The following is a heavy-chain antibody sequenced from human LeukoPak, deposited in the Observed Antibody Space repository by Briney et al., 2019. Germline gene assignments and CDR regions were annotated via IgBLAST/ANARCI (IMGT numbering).Heavy chain of an antibody. V-gene: IGHV4-39*01. CDR3: ARSVVLDLRWGRVLYLPWGDYYYYYYMDV. J-gene: IGHJ6*03. Sequence: SETLSLTCTVSGGSISSSSYYWGWIRQPPGKGLEWIGSIYYSGSTYYNPSLKSRVTISVDTSKNQFSLKLSSVTAADKAVYYCARSVVLDLRWGRVLYLPWGDYYYYYYMDVWGKGTTVTVSS. CDR1: GGSISSSSYY. CDR2: IYYSGST. D-gene: IGHD2/OR15-2a*01.